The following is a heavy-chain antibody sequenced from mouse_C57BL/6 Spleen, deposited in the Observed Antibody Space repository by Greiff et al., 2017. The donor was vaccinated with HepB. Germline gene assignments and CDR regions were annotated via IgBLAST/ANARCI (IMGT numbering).Heavy chain of an antibody. D-gene: IGHD1-1*01. J-gene: IGHJ4*01. Sequence: QVQLKQSGAELVRPGSSVKLSCKASGYTFTSYWMHWVKQRPIQGLEWIGNIDPSDSETHYNQKFKDKATLTVDKSSSTAYMQLSSLTSEDSAVYYCARSGGSSWAMDYWGQGTSVTVSS. V-gene: IGHV1-52*01. CDR3: ARSGGSSWAMDY. CDR2: IDPSDSET. CDR1: GYTFTSYW.